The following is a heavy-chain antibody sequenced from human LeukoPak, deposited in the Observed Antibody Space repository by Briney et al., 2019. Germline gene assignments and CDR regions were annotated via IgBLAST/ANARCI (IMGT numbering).Heavy chain of an antibody. V-gene: IGHV4-4*07. CDR1: GGSISSYY. J-gene: IGHJ4*02. CDR2: IYTSGST. Sequence: SETLSLTCTVSGGSISSYYCSWIRQPAGKGLEWIGRIYTSGSTNYNPSLKSRVTMSVDTSKNQFSLKLSSVTAADTAVYYCARDPNYYDSSGYSDWGQGTLVTVSS. CDR3: ARDPNYYDSSGYSD. D-gene: IGHD3-22*01.